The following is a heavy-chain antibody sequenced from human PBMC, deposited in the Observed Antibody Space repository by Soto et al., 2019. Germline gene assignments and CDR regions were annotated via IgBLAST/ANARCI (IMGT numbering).Heavy chain of an antibody. Sequence: GGSLRLSCAASGFTLSDYYMSWIRQAPGKGLEWVSYISSSSSYTNYADPVKGRFTISRDNAKNSLYLQMNSLRAEDTAVYYCARDESTHKSFDYWGQGTLVTVSS. V-gene: IGHV3-11*06. CDR1: GFTLSDYY. CDR3: ARDESTHKSFDY. CDR2: ISSSSSYT. J-gene: IGHJ4*02.